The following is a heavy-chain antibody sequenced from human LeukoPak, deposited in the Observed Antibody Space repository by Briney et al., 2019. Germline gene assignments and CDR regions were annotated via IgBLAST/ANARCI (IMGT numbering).Heavy chain of an antibody. CDR3: ARGLGIVGSTNGPAFDI. CDR2: IYYDGSNK. Sequence: GRSLRLSCAASGFTFSTYGMHWVRQAPGRGLEWVAVIYYDGSNKYYADSVKGRFTISRDNSKNTLYLQMNSLRAEDTAVYYCARGLGIVGSTNGPAFDIWGQGTMVTVSS. V-gene: IGHV3-33*01. CDR1: GFTFSTYG. D-gene: IGHD1-26*01. J-gene: IGHJ3*02.